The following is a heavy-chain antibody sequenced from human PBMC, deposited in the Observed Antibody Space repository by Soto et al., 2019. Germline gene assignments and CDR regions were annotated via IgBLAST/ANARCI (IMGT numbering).Heavy chain of an antibody. J-gene: IGHJ4*02. D-gene: IGHD5-12*01. CDR3: ARTTGYEHLDY. V-gene: IGHV4-34*01. Sequence: SETLSLTCAVYGGSFSSYYWSWIRQPPGKGLEWIGEINHSGSTTYNPSLKSRVTISIDTSKNQFSLKLRSVTAADTAVYYCARTTGYEHLDYWGQGTLVTVSS. CDR2: INHSGST. CDR1: GGSFSSYY.